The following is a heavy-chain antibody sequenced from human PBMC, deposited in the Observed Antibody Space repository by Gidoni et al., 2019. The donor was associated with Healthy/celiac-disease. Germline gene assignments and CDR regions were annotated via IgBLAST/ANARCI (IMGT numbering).Heavy chain of an antibody. J-gene: IGHJ4*02. Sequence: QVQLVESGGGVVQPGRSLRLSCQASGFTFSSYAMAWVRQAPGKGLEWVAVISYDGSNKYYADAVKGRFTISRDNSKNTLYLQMNSLRAEDTAVYYCARDGSSGWDTDYWGQGTLVTVSS. CDR2: ISYDGSNK. V-gene: IGHV3-30-3*01. CDR3: ARDGSSGWDTDY. CDR1: GFTFSSYA. D-gene: IGHD6-19*01.